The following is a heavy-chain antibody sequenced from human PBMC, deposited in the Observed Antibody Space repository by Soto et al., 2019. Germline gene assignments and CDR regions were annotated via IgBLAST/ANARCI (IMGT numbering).Heavy chain of an antibody. CDR1: GGSISSSNYY. V-gene: IGHV4-39*07. J-gene: IGHJ6*02. CDR3: AKNSYGDPWNFGLDV. CDR2: ISYSGST. Sequence: LSLTCTVSGGSISSSNYYWGWIRQPPGKGLEWIGSISYSGSTYYNPSLKSRVTISIDRSKNQFSLKLSSVTAADTAAYYCAKNSYGDPWNFGLDVWGQGTTVTVSS. D-gene: IGHD4-17*01.